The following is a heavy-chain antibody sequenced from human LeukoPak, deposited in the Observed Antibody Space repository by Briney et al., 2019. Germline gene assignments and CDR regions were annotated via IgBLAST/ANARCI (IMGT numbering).Heavy chain of an antibody. Sequence: TGGSLRLSCAASGFTFSSYAMHWVRQGPGKGLEWVAFISSDGRTEYNADSVKGRFTISRDNSKNTLYVQMNSLRAEDTALYYCAKIRGSYLDYWGQGTLVTVSS. CDR1: GFTFSSYA. V-gene: IGHV3-30-3*02. CDR2: ISSDGRTE. J-gene: IGHJ4*02. CDR3: AKIRGSYLDY. D-gene: IGHD1-26*01.